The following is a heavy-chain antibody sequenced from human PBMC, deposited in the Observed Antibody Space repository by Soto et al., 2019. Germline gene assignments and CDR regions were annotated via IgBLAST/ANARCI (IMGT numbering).Heavy chain of an antibody. J-gene: IGHJ4*02. Sequence: PSETLSLTCSVSGGSISGDYYWSWIRQSPEKGLEWIGYIYYSGSSYSNPALQSRLSMSLDTSKNQFSLKLRSVTAAVTAVYYCVGARYGGVGATYSESWGQGALVTVSS. D-gene: IGHD1-26*01. CDR3: VGARYGGVGATYSES. CDR2: IYYSGSS. V-gene: IGHV4-30-4*02. CDR1: GGSISGDYY.